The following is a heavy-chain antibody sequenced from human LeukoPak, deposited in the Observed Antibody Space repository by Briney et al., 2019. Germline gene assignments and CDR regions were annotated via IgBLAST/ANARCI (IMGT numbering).Heavy chain of an antibody. CDR2: IYYSGST. Sequence: PSETLSLTCTVSGGSISSYYWSWIRQPPGKGLEWIGYIYYSGSTNYNPSLKSRVTISVDTSKNQFSLKLSSVTAADTAVYYCARDPSILWWFDAFDIWGQGTMVTVSS. CDR3: ARDPSILWWFDAFDI. CDR1: GGSISSYY. J-gene: IGHJ3*02. V-gene: IGHV4-59*01. D-gene: IGHD2-21*01.